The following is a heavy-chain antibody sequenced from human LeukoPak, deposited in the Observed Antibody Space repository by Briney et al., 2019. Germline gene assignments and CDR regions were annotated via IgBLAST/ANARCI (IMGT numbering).Heavy chain of an antibody. CDR1: GGSISSSSYY. CDR2: TYYSGIT. Sequence: SETLSLTCTVSGGSISSSSYYWGWIRQPPGKGLEWIGSTYYSGITYYNPSLKSRVTISTDTSKNQLSLNLSSVAAADTAVYYCARVEVVRAYYGMDVWGQGTTVTVSS. D-gene: IGHD3-10*01. CDR3: ARVEVVRAYYGMDV. V-gene: IGHV4-39*07. J-gene: IGHJ6*02.